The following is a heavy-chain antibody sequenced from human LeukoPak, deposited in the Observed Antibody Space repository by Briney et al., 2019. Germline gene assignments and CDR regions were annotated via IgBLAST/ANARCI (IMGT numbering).Heavy chain of an antibody. V-gene: IGHV3-23*01. D-gene: IGHD6-19*01. Sequence: GGSLRLSCAASGFTFSSYGMSWVRQAPGKGLEWVSAISGSGGSTYYADSVKGRFTISRDNAKNSLYLQMNSLRAEDTAVYYCASASGWYQDYWGQGTLVTVSS. CDR2: ISGSGGST. CDR3: ASASGWYQDY. J-gene: IGHJ4*02. CDR1: GFTFSSYG.